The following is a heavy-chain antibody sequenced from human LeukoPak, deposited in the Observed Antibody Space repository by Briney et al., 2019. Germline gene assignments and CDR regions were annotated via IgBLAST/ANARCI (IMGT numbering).Heavy chain of an antibody. Sequence: GGSLRLSCAASGFTFSNYDLHCVSQATGKGLEWVSGIGVSGATYYSDSVKGRFTISRDDSKNSLYLQMNNLRAGDTALYYCARGRLGRGVIGGNWFDPWGQGTLVTVSS. D-gene: IGHD3-10*01. CDR2: IGVSGAT. CDR1: GFTFSNYD. CDR3: ARGRLGRGVIGGNWFDP. V-gene: IGHV3-13*04. J-gene: IGHJ5*02.